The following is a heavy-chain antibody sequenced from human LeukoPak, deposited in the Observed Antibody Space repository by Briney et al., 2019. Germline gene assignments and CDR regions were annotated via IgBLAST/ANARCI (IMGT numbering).Heavy chain of an antibody. J-gene: IGHJ4*02. D-gene: IGHD3-22*01. CDR2: ISGSGGGST. Sequence: PGGSLRLSCAASGFTFSSYAMSWVRQAPGKGLEWVSGISGSGGGSTYYADSVKGRFTISRDNSKNTLYLQMNSLRAEDTAVYYCAFTNYCDSSGYYAPRLDYWGQGTLVTVSS. CDR1: GFTFSSYA. CDR3: AFTNYCDSSGYYAPRLDY. V-gene: IGHV3-23*01.